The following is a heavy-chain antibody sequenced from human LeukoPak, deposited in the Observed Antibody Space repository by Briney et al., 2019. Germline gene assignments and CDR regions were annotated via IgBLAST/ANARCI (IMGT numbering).Heavy chain of an antibody. J-gene: IGHJ5*02. V-gene: IGHV3-21*01. D-gene: IGHD6-19*01. CDR3: ARDPPGYSSGWYWFDP. CDR1: GFTFSSYS. CDR2: ISSSSSYI. Sequence: GGSLRLSRAASGFTFSSYSMNWVRQAPGKGLEWVSSISSSSSYIYYADSVKGRFTTSRDNAKNSLYLQMNSLRAEDTAVYYCARDPPGYSSGWYWFDPWGQGTLVTVSS.